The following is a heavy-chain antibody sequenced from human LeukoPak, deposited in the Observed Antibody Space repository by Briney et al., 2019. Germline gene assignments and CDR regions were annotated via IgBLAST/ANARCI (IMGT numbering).Heavy chain of an antibody. J-gene: IGHJ4*02. Sequence: GGSLRLSCAASGFTFSNYWMHWVRQTPGKGLVWVSRINSDASVTTYADSVKGRFTISRDNAKNTLYLQMNSLRAEDTAVYYCARVIIAAAGSDYWGQGTLVTVSS. CDR3: ARVIIAAAGSDY. D-gene: IGHD6-13*01. V-gene: IGHV3-74*01. CDR1: GFTFSNYW. CDR2: INSDASVT.